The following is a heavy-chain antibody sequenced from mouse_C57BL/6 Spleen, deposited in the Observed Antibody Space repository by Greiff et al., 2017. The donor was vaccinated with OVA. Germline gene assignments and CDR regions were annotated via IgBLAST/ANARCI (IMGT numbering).Heavy chain of an antibody. J-gene: IGHJ4*01. D-gene: IGHD1-1*01. CDR3: ARENYGSSYSYDAMDY. CDR1: GYSFTDYN. V-gene: IGHV1-39*01. CDR2: FNPNYGTT. Sequence: VQLKQSGPELVKPGASVKISCKASGYSFTDYNMNWVKQSNGKSLEWIGVFNPNYGTTSYNQKFKGKATLTVDQSSSTSYMQLNSLTSDDSAVYYCARENYGSSYSYDAMDYWGQGTSVTVSS.